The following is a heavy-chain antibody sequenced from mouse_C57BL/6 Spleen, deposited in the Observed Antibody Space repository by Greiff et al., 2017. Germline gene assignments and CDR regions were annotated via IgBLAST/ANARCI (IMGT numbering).Heavy chain of an antibody. Sequence: QVQLKESGAELVKPGASVKISCKASGYAFSSYWMNWVKQRPGKGLEWIGQIYPGDGDTSYNGKFKGKATLTADKSSSTAYMPRSSLTSEDSAVYFCASITGSHYWGQGTTLTVSS. CDR3: ASITGSHY. CDR2: IYPGDGDT. D-gene: IGHD1-1*01. CDR1: GYAFSSYW. J-gene: IGHJ2*01. V-gene: IGHV1-80*01.